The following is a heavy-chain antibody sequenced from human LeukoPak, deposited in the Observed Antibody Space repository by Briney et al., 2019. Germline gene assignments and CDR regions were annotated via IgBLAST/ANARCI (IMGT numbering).Heavy chain of an antibody. J-gene: IGHJ4*02. CDR3: ARSSPGIAVGYYFDY. CDR1: GGTFSSYA. D-gene: IGHD6-19*01. CDR2: IIPILGIA. Sequence: SVKVSCKASGGTFSSYAISWVRQAPGQGLEWMGRIIPILGIANYAQKFQGRVTITADKSTSTAYMELSSLRSEDTAVYYCARSSPGIAVGYYFDYWGQGTLVTVSS. V-gene: IGHV1-69*04.